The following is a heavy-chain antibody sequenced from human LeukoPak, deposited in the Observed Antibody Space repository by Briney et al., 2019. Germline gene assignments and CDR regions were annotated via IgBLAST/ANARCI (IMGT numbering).Heavy chain of an antibody. CDR1: GYAFTGYY. V-gene: IGHV1-2*02. CDR3: ARGQVWFGELSLDC. D-gene: IGHD3-10*01. Sequence: ASVKVSCKASGYAFTGYYMHWVRQAPGQGLEWMGRINPNSGGTNYAQKFQGRVTMTRDTSISTAYMELSRLRSDDTAVYYCARGQVWFGELSLDCWGQGTLVTVSS. J-gene: IGHJ4*02. CDR2: INPNSGGT.